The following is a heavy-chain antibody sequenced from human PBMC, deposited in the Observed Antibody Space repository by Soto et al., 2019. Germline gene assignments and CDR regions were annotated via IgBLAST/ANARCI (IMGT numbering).Heavy chain of an antibody. V-gene: IGHV3-48*04. CDR3: ARYKVGATYRWFDP. Sequence: GGSLRLSCAASGFTFSSYSMNWVRQAPGKGLEWVSYISSSSSTIYYADSVKGRFTISRDNAKNSLYLQMNSLRAEDTAVYYCARYKVGATYRWFDPWGQGTLVTVSS. D-gene: IGHD1-26*01. J-gene: IGHJ5*02. CDR2: ISSSSSTI. CDR1: GFTFSSYS.